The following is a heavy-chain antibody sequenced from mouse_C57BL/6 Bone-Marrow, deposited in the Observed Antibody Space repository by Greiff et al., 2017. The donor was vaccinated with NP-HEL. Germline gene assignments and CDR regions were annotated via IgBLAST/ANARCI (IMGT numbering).Heavy chain of an antibody. J-gene: IGHJ4*01. Sequence: EVKVVESGGGLVKPGGSLKLSCAASGFTFSSYAMSWVRQTPEKRLEWVATISDGGSYTYYPDNVKGRFTISRDNATNNLYLQMSHLKSEDTAMYYCARDATAQATGYYAMDYWGQGTSVTVSS. CDR1: GFTFSSYA. D-gene: IGHD3-2*02. V-gene: IGHV5-4*01. CDR2: ISDGGSYT. CDR3: ARDATAQATGYYAMDY.